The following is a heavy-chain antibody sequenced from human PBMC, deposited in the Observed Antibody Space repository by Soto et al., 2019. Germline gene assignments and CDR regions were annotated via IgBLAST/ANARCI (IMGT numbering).Heavy chain of an antibody. D-gene: IGHD3-9*01. V-gene: IGHV4-59*01. Sequence: SETLSLTCTASGGSISSYYWSWIRQPPGKGLEWIGYIYYSGSTNYNPSLKSRATISVDTSKNQFSLKLSSVTAADTAVYYCARDHGTPQKTHYDILPGFGYYYWEVGGKGTRVTVSS. CDR1: GGSISSYY. J-gene: IGHJ6*03. CDR2: IYYSGST. CDR3: ARDHGTPQKTHYDILPGFGYYYWEV.